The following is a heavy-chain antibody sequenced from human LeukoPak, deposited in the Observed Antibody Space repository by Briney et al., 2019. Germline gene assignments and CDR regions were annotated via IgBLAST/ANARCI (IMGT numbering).Heavy chain of an antibody. CDR3: ARGSRYIRDWFDP. V-gene: IGHV4-34*01. Sequence: SETLSLPCAVYGGSFSGYYWSWIRQPPGKGLEWIGEINHSGSTNYNPSLKSRVTISVDTSKNQFSLKLSSVTAADTAVYYCARGSRYIRDWFDPWGQGTLVTVSS. CDR2: INHSGST. J-gene: IGHJ5*02. D-gene: IGHD6-13*01. CDR1: GGSFSGYY.